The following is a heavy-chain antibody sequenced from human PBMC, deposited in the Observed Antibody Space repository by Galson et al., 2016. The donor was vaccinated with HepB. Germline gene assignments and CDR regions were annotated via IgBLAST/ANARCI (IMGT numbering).Heavy chain of an antibody. CDR2: ISIDGSIK. V-gene: IGHV3-30*18. CDR1: GFTFSSSA. CDR3: AKPLHPSSRWYFDS. J-gene: IGHJ4*02. D-gene: IGHD4-23*01. Sequence: SLRLSCAASGFTFSSSAMHWVRQAPGKGLEWVAAISIDGSIKYHADSVTGRFTISRDNSRNTLFLEMNSLRVEDTAVYYCAKPLHPSSRWYFDSWGQGSLVTVSS.